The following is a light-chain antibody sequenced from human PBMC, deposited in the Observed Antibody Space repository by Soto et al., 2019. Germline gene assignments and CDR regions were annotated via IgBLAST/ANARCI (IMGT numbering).Light chain of an antibody. J-gene: IGKJ1*01. Sequence: EIVLAQPQATLSGSPGERAPSSSRGRRRVSSNLAWYQQKPGQAPRLLIYGASTRATGIPARFSGSGSGTEFTLTISSLQSEDFAVYYCQQYDVLPRTFGQGTKVDI. CDR3: QQYDVLPRT. CDR2: GAS. CDR1: RRVSSN. V-gene: IGKV3-15*01.